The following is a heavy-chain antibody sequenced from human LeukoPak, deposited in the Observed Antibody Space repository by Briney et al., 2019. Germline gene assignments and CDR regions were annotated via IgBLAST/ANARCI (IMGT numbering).Heavy chain of an antibody. V-gene: IGHV4-59*01. Sequence: SETLSLICTVSGGSISSYYWSWIRQPPGKGLEWIGYIYYSGSTNYNPPLKSRVTISVDTSKNQFSLKLSSVTAADTAVYYCARGVGYSYGYAPFDYWGQGTLVTVSS. CDR1: GGSISSYY. CDR2: IYYSGST. CDR3: ARGVGYSYGYAPFDY. D-gene: IGHD5-18*01. J-gene: IGHJ4*02.